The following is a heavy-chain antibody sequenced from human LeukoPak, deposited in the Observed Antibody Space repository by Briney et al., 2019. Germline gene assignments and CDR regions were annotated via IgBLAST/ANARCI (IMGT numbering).Heavy chain of an antibody. CDR1: GGSISSGGYY. CDR3: ARGIAAAGRWIGYYYYMDV. D-gene: IGHD6-13*01. CDR2: IYYSGST. Sequence: SETLSLTCTVSGGSISSGGYYWSWIRQHPGKGLEWIGYIYYSGSTYYNPSLKSRVTMSVDTSKNQFSLKLSSVTAADTAVYYCARGIAAAGRWIGYYYYMDVWGKGTTVTVSS. J-gene: IGHJ6*03. V-gene: IGHV4-31*03.